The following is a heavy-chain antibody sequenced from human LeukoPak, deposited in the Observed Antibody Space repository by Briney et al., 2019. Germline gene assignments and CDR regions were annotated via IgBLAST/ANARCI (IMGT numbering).Heavy chain of an antibody. CDR1: GFTFSSYS. D-gene: IGHD1-14*01. CDR3: ARDGGPITGDALDI. J-gene: IGHJ3*02. Sequence: GGSLRLSCAASGFTFSSYSMNWVRQAPGKGLEWFSSISSSSSYIYYADSVKGRFTISRDNAKNSLYLQMNSLRAEDTAVYYCARDGGPITGDALDIWGQGTMVTVSS. V-gene: IGHV3-21*01. CDR2: ISSSSSYI.